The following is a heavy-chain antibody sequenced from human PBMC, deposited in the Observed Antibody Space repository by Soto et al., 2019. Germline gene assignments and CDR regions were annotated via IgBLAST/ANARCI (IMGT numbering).Heavy chain of an antibody. CDR3: ARESRYCSGGSCYFLPGIDY. D-gene: IGHD2-15*01. V-gene: IGHV1-69*12. Sequence: QVQLVQSGAEVKKPGSSVKVSCKASGGTFSSYAISWVRQAPGQGLEWMGGIIPIFGTANYAQKFQGRVMITADESTSTAYMGLSSLRSEDTAVYYCARESRYCSGGSCYFLPGIDYWGQGTLVTVSS. CDR1: GGTFSSYA. CDR2: IIPIFGTA. J-gene: IGHJ4*02.